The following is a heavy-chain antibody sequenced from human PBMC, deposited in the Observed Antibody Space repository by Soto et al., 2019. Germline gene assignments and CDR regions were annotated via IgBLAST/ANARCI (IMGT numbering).Heavy chain of an antibody. CDR1: GYYFSSYW. CDR3: ARRGTETWEWWYFAL. V-gene: IGHV5-10-1*03. D-gene: IGHD3-3*01. CDR2: IDPSDSSA. J-gene: IGHJ2*01. Sequence: EVQLVQSVAEVKKPGESLTISCQASGYYFSSYWINWVRQRPGKGLEWMGKIDPSDSSATYSPSFQGHVTISVDKSINTAYLQWNSLQISDTAMYFCARRGTETWEWWYFALWGRGTHVTVSS.